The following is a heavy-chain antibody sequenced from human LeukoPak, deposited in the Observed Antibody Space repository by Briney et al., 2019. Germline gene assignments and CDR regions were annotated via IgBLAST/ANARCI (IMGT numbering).Heavy chain of an antibody. V-gene: IGHV4-4*07. D-gene: IGHD3-22*01. CDR1: GGSISSYY. CDR2: IYTIGNT. Sequence: SETLSLTCTVSGGSISSYYWSWIRQPAGKGLEWIGRIYTIGNTNYNPSLKSRVTMSLDTSKNQFSLKLSSVTAADTAVYYCARFRYYYDSSSYYGFDYWGQGTLVTVSS. J-gene: IGHJ4*02. CDR3: ARFRYYYDSSSYYGFDY.